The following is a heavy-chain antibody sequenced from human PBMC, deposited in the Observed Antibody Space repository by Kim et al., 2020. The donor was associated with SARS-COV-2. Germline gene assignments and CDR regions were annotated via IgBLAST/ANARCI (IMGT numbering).Heavy chain of an antibody. CDR2: INHSGST. D-gene: IGHD3-22*01. Sequence: SETLSLTCAVYGGSFSGYYWSWIRQPPGKGLEWIGEINHSGSTNYNPSLKSRVTISVDTSKNQFSLKLSSVTAADTAVYYCAKGGYYDSSGYYHRGLYYYYGMDVWGQGTTVTVSS. J-gene: IGHJ6*02. CDR1: GGSFSGYY. V-gene: IGHV4-34*01. CDR3: AKGGYYDSSGYYHRGLYYYYGMDV.